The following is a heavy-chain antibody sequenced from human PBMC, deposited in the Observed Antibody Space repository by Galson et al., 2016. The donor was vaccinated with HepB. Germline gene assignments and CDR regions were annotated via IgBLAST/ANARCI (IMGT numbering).Heavy chain of an antibody. CDR2: IYSRGST. CDR3: ARKSDTGTLVGDL. J-gene: IGHJ5*02. D-gene: IGHD1-14*01. V-gene: IGHV3-66*01. CDR1: GFTFGDYG. Sequence: SLRLSCAASGFTFGDYGMFWVRQAPGKGPEWVSVIYSRGSTSYADSVKGRFTISRDNSKNTLYLQMNSLRAEDTAVYYCARKSDTGTLVGDLWGQGTLVTVSS.